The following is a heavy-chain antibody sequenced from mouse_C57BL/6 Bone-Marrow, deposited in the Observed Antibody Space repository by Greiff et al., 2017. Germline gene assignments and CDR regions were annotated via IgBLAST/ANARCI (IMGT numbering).Heavy chain of an antibody. CDR1: GYTFTSYW. CDR2: IDPSDSET. D-gene: IGHD1-2*01. CDR3: ARNGYLYAMDY. Sequence: QVQLQQSGAELVRPGSSVKLSCKASGYTFTSYWMHWVKQRPIQGLEWIGNIDPSDSETHYNQKFKDKATLTVDKSSSTAYMQLSSLTSEDSAVYYCARNGYLYAMDYWGQGTSVTVSS. V-gene: IGHV1-52*01. J-gene: IGHJ4*01.